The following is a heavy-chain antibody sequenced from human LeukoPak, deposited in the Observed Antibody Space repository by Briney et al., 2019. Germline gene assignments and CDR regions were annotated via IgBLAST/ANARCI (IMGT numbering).Heavy chain of an antibody. J-gene: IGHJ4*02. CDR3: ARDGASLDY. D-gene: IGHD1-26*01. CDR2: IYTSGST. V-gene: IGHV4-61*02. CDR1: GVSISSGSYY. Sequence: PSQTLSLTCTVSGVSISSGSYYWSWIRQPAGKGLEWIGRIYTSGSTNYNPSLKSRVTISVDTSKNQFSLKLSSVTAADTAVYYCARDGASLDYWGQGTLVTVSS.